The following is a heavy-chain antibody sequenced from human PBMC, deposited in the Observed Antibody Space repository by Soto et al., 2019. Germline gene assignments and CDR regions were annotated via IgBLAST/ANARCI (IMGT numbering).Heavy chain of an antibody. CDR3: TRGPRPTSIGTGAF. J-gene: IGHJ1*01. V-gene: IGHV3-23*01. Sequence: GGSLRLSCAASGFTFGSSAMNWVRQAPGKGLEWVSAISAGGGNTYYADSVKGRFTISRDNSKNTLYLQMNSLRAEDTAVYYCTRGPRPTSIGTGAFWGQGTLVTVSS. D-gene: IGHD3-10*01. CDR1: GFTFGSSA. CDR2: ISAGGGNT.